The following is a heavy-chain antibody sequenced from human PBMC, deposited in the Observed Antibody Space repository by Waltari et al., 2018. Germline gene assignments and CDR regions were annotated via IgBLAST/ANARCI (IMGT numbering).Heavy chain of an antibody. CDR2: IGTAGDT. CDR3: ARYYSSSWYSERYFDL. D-gene: IGHD6-13*01. V-gene: IGHV3-13*01. Sequence: EVQLVESGGGLVQPGGSLRLSCAASGFTFSSYDMPWVRQATGRGLEWVSAIGTAGDTYYPGSVKGRFTISRENAKNSLYLQMNSLRAGDTAVYYCARYYSSSWYSERYFDLWGRGTLVTVSS. J-gene: IGHJ2*01. CDR1: GFTFSSYD.